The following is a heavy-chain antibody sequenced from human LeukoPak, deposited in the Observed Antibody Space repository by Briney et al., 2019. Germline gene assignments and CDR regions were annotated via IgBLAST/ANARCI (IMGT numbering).Heavy chain of an antibody. J-gene: IGHJ6*03. CDR3: ARHGYVEVRGVMSFYYYYYMDV. Sequence: SETLSLTCAVYGGSFSGYYWSWIRQPPGKGLEWIGEINHSGSTNYNPSLKSRVTISVDTSKNQFSLKLSSVTAADTAVYYCARHGYVEVRGVMSFYYYYYMDVWGKGTTVTISS. D-gene: IGHD3-10*01. CDR2: INHSGST. V-gene: IGHV4-34*01. CDR1: GGSFSGYY.